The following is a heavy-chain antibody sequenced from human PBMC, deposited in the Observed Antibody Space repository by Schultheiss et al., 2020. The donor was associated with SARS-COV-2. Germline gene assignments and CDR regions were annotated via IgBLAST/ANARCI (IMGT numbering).Heavy chain of an antibody. V-gene: IGHV4-34*01. J-gene: IGHJ3*02. CDR3: ARVKAWELRAFDI. CDR2: INHSGST. Sequence: SETLSLTCAVYGGSFSGYYWSWIRQPPGKGLEWIGEINHSGSTNYNPSLKSRVTISVDTSKNQFSLKLSSVTAADTAVYYCARVKAWELRAFDIWGQGTMVTVSS. D-gene: IGHD1-26*01. CDR1: GGSFSGYY.